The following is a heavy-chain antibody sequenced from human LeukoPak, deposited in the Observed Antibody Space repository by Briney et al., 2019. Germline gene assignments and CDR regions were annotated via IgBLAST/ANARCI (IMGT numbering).Heavy chain of an antibody. J-gene: IGHJ1*01. V-gene: IGHV4-34*01. CDR3: ARSSRFFGARRPEYFQH. Sequence: SETLSLTCAVYGGSFSGYYWSWIRQPPGKGLEWIGEINHSGSTNYNPSLKSRVTISVDTSKNQFSLKLSSVTAADTAVYYCARSSRFFGARRPEYFQHWGQGTLVTVSS. CDR2: INHSGST. CDR1: GGSFSGYY. D-gene: IGHD3-16*01.